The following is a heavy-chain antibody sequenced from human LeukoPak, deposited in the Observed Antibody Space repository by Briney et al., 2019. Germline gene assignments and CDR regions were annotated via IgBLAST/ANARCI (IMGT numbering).Heavy chain of an antibody. CDR1: GGSISSYY. CDR3: ARMTTVVTVDY. V-gene: IGHV4-59*12. Sequence: PSETLSLTCTVSGGSISSYYWSWIRQPPGKGLEWIGYIYYSGSTNYSPSLKSRVTISVDTSKSQFSLNLSSVTAADTAVYYCARMTTVVTVDYWXXXTLVTVSS. D-gene: IGHD4-23*01. CDR2: IYYSGST. J-gene: IGHJ4*01.